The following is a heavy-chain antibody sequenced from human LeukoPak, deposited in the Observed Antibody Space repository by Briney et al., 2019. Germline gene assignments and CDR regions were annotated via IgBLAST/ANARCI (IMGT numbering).Heavy chain of an antibody. CDR1: GDSIRNFY. D-gene: IGHD3-9*01. J-gene: IGHJ5*02. CDR2: GST. CDR3: ARQARSDYDILTGSLGDWFDP. Sequence: SETLSLTCTVSGDSIRNFYWSWLRQPPGKGLEWIGGSTNYNPSLKSRVTISVDTSKNQFSLKLSSVTAADTAVYYCARQARSDYDILTGSLGDWFDPWGQGTLVTVSS. V-gene: IGHV4-59*08.